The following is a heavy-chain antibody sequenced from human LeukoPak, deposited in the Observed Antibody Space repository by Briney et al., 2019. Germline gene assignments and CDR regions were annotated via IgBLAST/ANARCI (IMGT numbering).Heavy chain of an antibody. CDR2: IKEDGSRK. V-gene: IGHV3-7*01. CDR3: ARDHGWCGGDCNVNDAFDM. Sequence: GGSLRLSCAASGFTFNRYWMSWVRQAPGKGLEWVSNIKEDGSRKEYVDSVKGRFTISRDNAKNSLYLQMDSLRAEDTAVYYCARDHGWCGGDCNVNDAFDMCGQGTMVTVSS. J-gene: IGHJ3*02. D-gene: IGHD2-21*01. CDR1: GFTFNRYW.